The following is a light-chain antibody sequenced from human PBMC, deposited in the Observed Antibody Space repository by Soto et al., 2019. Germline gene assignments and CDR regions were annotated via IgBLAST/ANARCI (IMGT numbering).Light chain of an antibody. CDR2: DAS. J-gene: IGKJ4*01. Sequence: LYYRASQSISNSLAWYQQKPGRAPRLPIYDASHRATGIPDRFRGSGSGTDFTPTISSLQSEDFATYYCQQVSGYPLSVGGGTKVDIK. V-gene: IGKV3-11*01. CDR3: QQVSGYPLS. CDR1: QSISNS.